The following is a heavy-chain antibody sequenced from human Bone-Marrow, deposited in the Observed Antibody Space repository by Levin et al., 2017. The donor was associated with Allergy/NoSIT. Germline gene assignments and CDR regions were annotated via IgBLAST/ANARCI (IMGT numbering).Heavy chain of an antibody. Sequence: SETLSLTCSVSGGSIPSSSYYGGWVRQPPGKGLEWIGSMYYDGSTYYNPSLKSRVTISVDTSNNQFSLILRSVTAAETAIYYCARFLAFDHTIDVWGQGTTVIVSS. CDR2: MYYDGST. J-gene: IGHJ6*02. D-gene: IGHD1-14*01. CDR1: GGSIPSSSYY. CDR3: ARFLAFDHTIDV. V-gene: IGHV4-39*07.